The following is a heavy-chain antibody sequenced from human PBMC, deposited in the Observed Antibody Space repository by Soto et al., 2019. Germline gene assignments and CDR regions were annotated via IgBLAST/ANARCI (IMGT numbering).Heavy chain of an antibody. V-gene: IGHV1-18*01. CDR2: ISAYNGDT. Sequence: QVQLVQSGAEVKKPGASVKVSCKASGYTFTRYSISWVRQAPGQGLEWMGWISAYNGDTNYAQKPQGRVTLTTDTSTSTAYMELRGLRSDDTAIYYCARDHAGSGWFRFDYWGQGTLVTVSS. CDR3: ARDHAGSGWFRFDY. J-gene: IGHJ4*02. D-gene: IGHD6-19*01. CDR1: GYTFTRYS.